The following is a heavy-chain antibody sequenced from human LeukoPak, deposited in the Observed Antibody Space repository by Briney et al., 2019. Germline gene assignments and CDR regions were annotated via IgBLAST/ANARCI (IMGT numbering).Heavy chain of an antibody. D-gene: IGHD3-10*01. CDR3: AREGGSGTYSGNFDY. V-gene: IGHV3-48*01. Sequence: GGSLRLSCAASGFTFSDYSMNWVGQAPGKGLEWGAYIRSSGSPIYYADSVKGRFTISRDNSKNTLYLQMDSLRAEDTAVFFCAREGGSGTYSGNFDYWGQGTLVTVSS. CDR2: IRSSGSPI. CDR1: GFTFSDYS. J-gene: IGHJ4*02.